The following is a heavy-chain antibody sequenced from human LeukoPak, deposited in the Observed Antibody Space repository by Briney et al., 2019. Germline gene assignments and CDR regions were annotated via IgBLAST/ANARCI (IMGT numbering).Heavy chain of an antibody. J-gene: IGHJ4*02. CDR2: ISTFNGNT. D-gene: IGHD5-12*01. CDR3: ARDGGYDQPPGGYDY. Sequence: ASVKVSCKASGYTFSTYGISWVRQAPGQGLEWIGWISTFNGNTNYAQKLQGRVTMTTDTSTSTAYMELRSLRSDDAAVYDCARDGGYDQPPGGYDYWGQGTLVTVSS. CDR1: GYTFSTYG. V-gene: IGHV1-18*01.